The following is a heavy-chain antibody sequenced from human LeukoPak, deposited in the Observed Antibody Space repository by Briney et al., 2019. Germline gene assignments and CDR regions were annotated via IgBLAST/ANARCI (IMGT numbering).Heavy chain of an antibody. CDR1: GLTFSSYW. J-gene: IGHJ4*02. V-gene: IGHV3-7*01. Sequence: PGGSLRLSCAASGLTFSSYWMSWVRQAPGKGQEWVANIKQDGSENYYVDSVKGRFTISRDNAKNSLYLQMNSLRAEDTAVYYCARAWGLYYYDSSGPYYFDYWGQGTLVTVSS. CDR2: IKQDGSEN. CDR3: ARAWGLYYYDSSGPYYFDY. D-gene: IGHD3-22*01.